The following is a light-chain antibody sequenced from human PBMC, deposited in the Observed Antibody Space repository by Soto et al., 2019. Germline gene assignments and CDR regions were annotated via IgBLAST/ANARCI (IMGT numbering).Light chain of an antibody. CDR1: SSDVGSYNL. CDR3: CSYATPRL. V-gene: IGLV2-23*02. Sequence: HSALTQPASVSGSPGQSITISCTGTSSDVGSYNLVSWYQQHPGKAPKLMIYEVSERPSGVSNRFSGSKSGNTASLTISGLQAEDEADYYCCSYATPRLFGGGTKLTVL. J-gene: IGLJ2*01. CDR2: EVS.